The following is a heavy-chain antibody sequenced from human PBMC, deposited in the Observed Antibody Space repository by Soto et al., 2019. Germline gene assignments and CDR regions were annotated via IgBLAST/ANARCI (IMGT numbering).Heavy chain of an antibody. D-gene: IGHD2-15*01. V-gene: IGHV4-39*01. J-gene: IGHJ4*02. Sequence: SETLSLTCTVSGGSIYRSGYYWGWIRQPPGRGLEWIGNIDYNGVTYSNPSLKSRVTISRDTSKNQFSPKLTSVTAADTALYYCGKVLVGATGHTDSDSWGPGTLVTVSS. CDR3: GKVLVGATGHTDSDS. CDR2: IDYNGVT. CDR1: GGSIYRSGYY.